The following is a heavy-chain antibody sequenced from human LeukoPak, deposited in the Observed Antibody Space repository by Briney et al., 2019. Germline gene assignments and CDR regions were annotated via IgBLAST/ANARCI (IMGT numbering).Heavy chain of an antibody. Sequence: GGSLRLSCAASGFTFSTYWMSWVRQAPGKGLEWVANIKQDGSVKYYVDSVKGRFTISRDNPKNSLFVQMNSLRAEDTAVYYCARDGGGQQLIVFDYWGQGTLVTVSS. CDR1: GFTFSTYW. J-gene: IGHJ4*02. D-gene: IGHD6-13*01. CDR3: ARDGGGQQLIVFDY. V-gene: IGHV3-7*01. CDR2: IKQDGSVK.